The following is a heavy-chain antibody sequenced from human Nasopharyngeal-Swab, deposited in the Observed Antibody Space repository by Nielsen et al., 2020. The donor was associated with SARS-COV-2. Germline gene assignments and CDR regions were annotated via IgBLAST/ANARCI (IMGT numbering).Heavy chain of an antibody. V-gene: IGHV1-46*01. CDR1: GYTFTSYY. CDR2: INPSGGST. CDR3: ARDLYSNYESGWFDP. Sequence: ASVKVSCKASGYTFTSYYMHWVRQAPGQGLEWMGIINPSGGSTSYAQKFQGRVTMTRDTSTSTVYMELSSLRSEDTAVYYCARDLYSNYESGWFDPWGQGTLVTVSS. J-gene: IGHJ5*02. D-gene: IGHD4-11*01.